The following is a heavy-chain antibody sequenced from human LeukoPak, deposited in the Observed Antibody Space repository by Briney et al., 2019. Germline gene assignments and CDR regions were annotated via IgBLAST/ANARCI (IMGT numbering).Heavy chain of an antibody. CDR3: ARHRGYTYGHVDF. CDR2: IYHSGST. J-gene: IGHJ4*02. CDR1: GGSISSSGYY. V-gene: IGHV4-39*01. Sequence: SETLSLTCTVSGGSISSSGYYWGWIRQPPGKGLEWIANIYHSGSTYYNPSLKSRATTSVDTSKNQFSLNLNSVTAADTAVYYCARHRGYTYGHVDFWGQGTLVTVSS. D-gene: IGHD5-18*01.